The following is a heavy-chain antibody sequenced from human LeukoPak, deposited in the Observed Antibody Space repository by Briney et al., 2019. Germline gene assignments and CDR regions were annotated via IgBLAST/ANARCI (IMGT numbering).Heavy chain of an antibody. CDR1: GFPFSSYG. Sequence: GGSLRLSCAASGFPFSSYGMHWVRQAPGKGLEWVAFIRYDGSNKYYADSVKGRFTISRDNSKNTLYLQMSSLRAEDTAVYYCAKASFMVRGVIKYYFDYWGQGTLVTVSS. V-gene: IGHV3-30*02. CDR3: AKASFMVRGVIKYYFDY. J-gene: IGHJ4*02. CDR2: IRYDGSNK. D-gene: IGHD3-10*01.